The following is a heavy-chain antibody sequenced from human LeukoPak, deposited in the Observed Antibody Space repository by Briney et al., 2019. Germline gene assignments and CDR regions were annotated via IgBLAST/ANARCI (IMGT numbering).Heavy chain of an antibody. J-gene: IGHJ5*02. CDR2: IYYSGST. V-gene: IGHV4-59*11. CDR3: ARGDFWSGYYP. CDR1: GGSISSHD. Sequence: DTLSLTCNVSGGSISSHDWSWIRQPPGKGLEWIGYIYYSGSTNYNPSLKSRVTISVDTSNNQFSLKLSSVTAADTAVYYCARGDFWSGYYPWGQGTLVTVSS. D-gene: IGHD3-3*01.